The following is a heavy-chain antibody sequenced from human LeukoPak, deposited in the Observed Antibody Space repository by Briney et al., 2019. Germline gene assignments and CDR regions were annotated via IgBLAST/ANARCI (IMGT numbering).Heavy chain of an antibody. CDR3: GRDLAWGAY. D-gene: IGHD4/OR15-4a*01. Sequence: AGGSLRLSCVASGFTFSIYTMSWVRQAPGMGLEWVSSITSSSSSIYSADPVKGRLTISRDNAKNSLYLEMNSLRDEDTAVYYCGRDLAWGAYWGQGTLVTVSS. CDR1: GFTFSIYT. CDR2: ITSSSSSI. V-gene: IGHV3-21*01. J-gene: IGHJ4*02.